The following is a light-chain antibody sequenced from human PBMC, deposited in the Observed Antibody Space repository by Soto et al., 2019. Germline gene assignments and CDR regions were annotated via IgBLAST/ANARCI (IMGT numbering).Light chain of an antibody. CDR3: QQSYSTPRT. Sequence: DIQMTQSPSSLSASVGDRVTITCRASQSISNYLNWYQQKPGKAPKLLMFAASSLQSGVPSRFSGSGSRTAFTLTISSLQPEDFATYYCQQSYSTPRTFGQGTKVEIK. J-gene: IGKJ1*01. CDR2: AAS. CDR1: QSISNY. V-gene: IGKV1-39*01.